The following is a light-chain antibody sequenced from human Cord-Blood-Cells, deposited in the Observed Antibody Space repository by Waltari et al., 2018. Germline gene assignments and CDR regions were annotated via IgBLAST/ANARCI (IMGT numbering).Light chain of an antibody. V-gene: IGLV2-23*01. CDR1: SSDVGSYNL. CDR2: EGS. CDR3: CSYAGSSTWV. Sequence: QSALTQPASVSGSPGQSITISCTGTSSDVGSYNLFSWYQTHPGKAPKLMIYEGSKRPSGVSNRFSGSKSGNTASLTISGLQAEDEADYYCCSYAGSSTWVFGGGTKLTVL. J-gene: IGLJ3*02.